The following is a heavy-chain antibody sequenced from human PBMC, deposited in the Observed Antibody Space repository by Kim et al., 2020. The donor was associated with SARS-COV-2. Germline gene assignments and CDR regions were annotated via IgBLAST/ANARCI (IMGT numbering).Heavy chain of an antibody. CDR3: AKDMGNDCSGYYFGY. V-gene: IGHV3-9*01. D-gene: IGHD3-22*01. Sequence: DSVKGQVTISRDNAKTALYLQMNRLRAEDTALYYCAKDMGNDCSGYYFGYWGQGTLVTVSS. J-gene: IGHJ4*02.